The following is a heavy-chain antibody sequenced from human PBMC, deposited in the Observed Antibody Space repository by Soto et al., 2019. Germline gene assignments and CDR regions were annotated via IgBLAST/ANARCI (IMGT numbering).Heavy chain of an antibody. CDR3: ARGYGGNSGAFDI. CDR1: GFTFSSNG. CDR2: IWYDASNK. J-gene: IGHJ3*02. V-gene: IGHV3-33*01. D-gene: IGHD4-17*01. Sequence: QVQLVESGGGVVQPGRSLRLSCAASGFTFSSNGMHWVRQARGKGLEWVAVIWYDASNKYYTDSVKGRFTISRDNSKNTVYLQMNSLRAEDTAVYYCARGYGGNSGAFDIWGQGTMVTVSS.